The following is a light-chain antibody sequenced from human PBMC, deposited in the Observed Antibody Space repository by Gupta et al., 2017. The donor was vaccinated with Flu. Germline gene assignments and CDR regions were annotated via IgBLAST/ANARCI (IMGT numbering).Light chain of an antibody. J-gene: IGLJ3*02. CDR2: DVS. CDR3: CSYAGSVNWV. V-gene: IGLV2-11*01. CDR1: SSDVGGYNY. Sequence: QSALTQPRSVSESPGQSVTISCTGTSSDVGGYNYVSWYQHHPGKAPKFMIYDVSKRPSGVPDRFSGSMSGNTASLTISGLQAEDEANYYCCSYAGSVNWVFGGGTKLTVL.